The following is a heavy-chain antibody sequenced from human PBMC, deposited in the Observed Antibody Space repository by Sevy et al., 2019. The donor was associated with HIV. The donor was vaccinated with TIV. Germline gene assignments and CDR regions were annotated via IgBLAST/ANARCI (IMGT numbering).Heavy chain of an antibody. J-gene: IGHJ4*02. V-gene: IGHV1-69*06. CDR3: ARANYDSSGYYYRYFDY. Sequence: ASVKVSCKASGGTFSSYAISWVRQAPGQGLEWMGGIIPIFGTENYAQKFQGRVTITADKSTSTAYMELSSLRSEDTAVYYCARANYDSSGYYYRYFDYWGQGTLVTVSS. CDR2: IIPIFGTE. CDR1: GGTFSSYA. D-gene: IGHD3-22*01.